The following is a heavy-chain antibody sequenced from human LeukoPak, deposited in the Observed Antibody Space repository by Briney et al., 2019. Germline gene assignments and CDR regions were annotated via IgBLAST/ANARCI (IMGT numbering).Heavy chain of an antibody. CDR2: IRQDGNEF. Sequence: PGGSLRLSCAASEFTFGNYWMSWVRQVPGKGPEWVANIRQDGNEFYYVDSVKGRFTISRDNSKNTLYLQMNSLRVEDTAIYYCTRGMLRQPPDYWGQGMLVTVSS. V-gene: IGHV3-7*01. CDR3: TRGMLRQPPDY. D-gene: IGHD2-15*01. J-gene: IGHJ4*02. CDR1: EFTFGNYW.